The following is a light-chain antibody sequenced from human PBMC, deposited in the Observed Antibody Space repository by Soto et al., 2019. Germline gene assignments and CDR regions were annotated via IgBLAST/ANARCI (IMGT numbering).Light chain of an antibody. CDR2: GAS. V-gene: IGKV3-15*01. Sequence: EIVMTQSPATLSVSPGERATLSCRASQNVSSNLAWYQQKPGQAPRLLIYGASTRATGIPARFSGSGSGTESTLTISSLQSEDFAVYYCQQYNIWPPMYTFVQGTKLEIK. CDR1: QNVSSN. J-gene: IGKJ2*01. CDR3: QQYNIWPPMYT.